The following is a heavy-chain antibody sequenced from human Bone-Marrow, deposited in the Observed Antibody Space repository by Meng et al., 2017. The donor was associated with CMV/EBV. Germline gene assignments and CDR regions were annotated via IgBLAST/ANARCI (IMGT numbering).Heavy chain of an antibody. CDR3: ARDRGDLMDYFDL. D-gene: IGHD3-10*01. CDR1: GFAVNSYY. Sequence: GESLKISCAASGFAVNSYYMSWVRQAPGKGLEWVSVIYSSGSTYFADSVKGRFTVSRDRSKNMLYLQMDSLRAEDRAVYYCARDRGDLMDYFDLWGQGSLVTVSS. CDR2: IYSSGST. J-gene: IGHJ4*02. V-gene: IGHV3-53*01.